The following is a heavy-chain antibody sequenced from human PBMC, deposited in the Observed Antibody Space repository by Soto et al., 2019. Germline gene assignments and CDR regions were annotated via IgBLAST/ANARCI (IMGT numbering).Heavy chain of an antibody. CDR1: GGTFSSYA. CDR3: ARDRVGSSGGYWFDP. D-gene: IGHD6-19*01. CDR2: IIPIFGTA. Sequence: SVKVSCKASGGTFSSYAISWVRQAPGQGLEWMGGIIPIFGTANYAQKFQGRVTITADESTSTAYMELSSLRSEDTAVYYCARDRVGSSGGYWFDPWGQGTLVTVSS. J-gene: IGHJ5*02. V-gene: IGHV1-69*13.